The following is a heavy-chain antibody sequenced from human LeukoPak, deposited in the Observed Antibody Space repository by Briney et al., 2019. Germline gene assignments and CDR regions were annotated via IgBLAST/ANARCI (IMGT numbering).Heavy chain of an antibody. CDR3: ARVHHYYDILTGYGEYFCDS. J-gene: IGHJ4*02. D-gene: IGHD3-9*01. CDR1: GGSISSSSYY. CDR2: IYYSGNT. Sequence: SETLSLTCTVSGGSISSSSYYWGWIRQPPGKGLEWIGSIYYSGNTYYNPSLRGRVTISVDTSKNQFSLNLSSVTAADTAVYYCARVHHYYDILTGYGEYFCDSWGQGTLVTVSS. V-gene: IGHV4-39*01.